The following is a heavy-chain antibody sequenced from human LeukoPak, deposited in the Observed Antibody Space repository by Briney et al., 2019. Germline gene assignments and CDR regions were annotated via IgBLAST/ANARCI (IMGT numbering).Heavy chain of an antibody. Sequence: GGSLRLSCAASGFTFSSYGMHWVRQAPGKGLEWVAVISYDGSNKYYADSVKGRFTVSRDNSNNTLYLQMNSLRPEDTAVYFCASPALLRNFDSGVFPGGVDVWGQGTLVTVSS. CDR3: ASPALLRNFDSGVFPGGVDV. J-gene: IGHJ3*01. V-gene: IGHV3-30*03. D-gene: IGHD3-9*01. CDR2: ISYDGSNK. CDR1: GFTFSSYG.